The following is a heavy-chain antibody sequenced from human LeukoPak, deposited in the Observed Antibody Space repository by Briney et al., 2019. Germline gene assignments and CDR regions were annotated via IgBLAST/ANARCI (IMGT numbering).Heavy chain of an antibody. J-gene: IGHJ4*02. CDR1: GFTFSNYW. V-gene: IGHV3-7*01. Sequence: GGSLRLSCAASGFTFSNYWMSWVRQAPGKGLEWVANIKKDGSGKYYVDSVKGRFTISRDNGKNSLYLQMNSLRAEDTAVYYCARDGDYFDYWSQGTLVTVSS. CDR2: IKKDGSGK. CDR3: ARDGDYFDY. D-gene: IGHD3-16*01.